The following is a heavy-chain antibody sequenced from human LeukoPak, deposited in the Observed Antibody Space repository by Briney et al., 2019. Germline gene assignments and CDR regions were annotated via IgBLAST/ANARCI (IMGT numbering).Heavy chain of an antibody. Sequence: GGSLRLSCAASGFTFSSYGMNWVRQAPGKGLEWVSSISSSSSYIYYADSVKGRFTISRDNAKNTLYLQVNSLRVEDTAVYYCAKDRLGAMMYFDFWGQGTLVTVSS. V-gene: IGHV3-21*04. J-gene: IGHJ4*02. D-gene: IGHD1-26*01. CDR2: ISSSSSYI. CDR3: AKDRLGAMMYFDF. CDR1: GFTFSSYG.